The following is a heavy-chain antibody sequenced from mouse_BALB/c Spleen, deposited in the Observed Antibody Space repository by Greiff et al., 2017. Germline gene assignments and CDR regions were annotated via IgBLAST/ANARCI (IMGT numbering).Heavy chain of an antibody. D-gene: IGHD2-3*01. J-gene: IGHJ4*01. V-gene: IGHV5-6-2*01. CDR3: ARQGPYDGYLMTMDY. Sequence: EVMLVESGGGLVKLGGSLKLSCAASGFTFSSYYMSWVRQTPEKRLELVAAINSNGGSTYYPDTVKGRFTISRDNAKNTLYLQMSSLKSEDTAMYYCARQGPYDGYLMTMDYWGQGTSVTVSS. CDR1: GFTFSSYY. CDR2: INSNGGST.